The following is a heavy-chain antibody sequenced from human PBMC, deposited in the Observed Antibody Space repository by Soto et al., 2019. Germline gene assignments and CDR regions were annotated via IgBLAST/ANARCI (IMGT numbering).Heavy chain of an antibody. CDR2: IYYSGST. V-gene: IGHV4-61*08. J-gene: IGHJ6*02. D-gene: IGHD3-22*01. Sequence: PLETLCLTCTVSGGSISSGDCYWSWIRQPPGKGLEWIGYIYYSGSTNYNPSLKSRVTISVDTSKNQFSLKLSSVTAADTAVYYCARVRDYYDSSGYPPYYGMDVWGQGTTVTVSS. CDR3: ARVRDYYDSSGYPPYYGMDV. CDR1: GGSISSGDCY.